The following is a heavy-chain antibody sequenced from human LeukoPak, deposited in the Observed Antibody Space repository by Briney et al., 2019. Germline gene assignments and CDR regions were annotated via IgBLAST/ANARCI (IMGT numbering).Heavy chain of an antibody. J-gene: IGHJ4*02. Sequence: GGSLRLSCAASGFTFSSYAMSWVRQAPGKGLEWVSAISGSGGSTYYADSVKGRFTISRDNSKNTLYLQMNSLRAEDTAVYCCAKDLYYGSGSYYFDYWGQGTLVTVSS. CDR1: GFTFSSYA. V-gene: IGHV3-23*01. D-gene: IGHD3-10*01. CDR3: AKDLYYGSGSYYFDY. CDR2: ISGSGGST.